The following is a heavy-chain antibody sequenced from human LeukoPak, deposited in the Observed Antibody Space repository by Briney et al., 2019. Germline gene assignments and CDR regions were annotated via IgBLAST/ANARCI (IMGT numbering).Heavy chain of an antibody. D-gene: IGHD3-10*01. Sequence: SETLSLTCTVSGGSINSYYWSWIRQPPGKGLEWIGYIYDSGSTNYNPSLKSRVTISVDTSKNQFSLKLSSVTAADTAVYYCARSPRKTYYYGSGSFLDYWGQGTLVTVSS. J-gene: IGHJ4*02. CDR1: GGSINSYY. CDR3: ARSPRKTYYYGSGSFLDY. CDR2: IYDSGST. V-gene: IGHV4-59*12.